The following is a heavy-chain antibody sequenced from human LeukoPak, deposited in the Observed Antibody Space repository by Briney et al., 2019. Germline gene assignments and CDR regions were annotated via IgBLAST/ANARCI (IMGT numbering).Heavy chain of an antibody. CDR1: GFTFSTYW. D-gene: IGHD3-9*01. Sequence: GGPLRLSCAASGFTFSTYWMHWVPHAPGKGLVWVSRIKSDGIGANYADSAKGRFPISRENAKNTLYLQMNSLRAEDTAVYYCARVCDILTGYYGIDYWGQGTLVTVSS. CDR3: ARVCDILTGYYGIDY. J-gene: IGHJ4*02. V-gene: IGHV3-74*01. CDR2: IKSDGIGA.